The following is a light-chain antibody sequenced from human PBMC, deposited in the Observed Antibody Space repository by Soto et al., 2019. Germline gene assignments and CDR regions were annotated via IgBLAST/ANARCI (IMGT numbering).Light chain of an antibody. CDR1: QSVSSN. Sequence: EIVMTQSPATLSVSPGERATLSCRASQSVSSNLAWYQQKPGQAPRLLIYGASTRSTGIPARFSGSGSGTEFTLTITSLQSEDFAVYHCQHYNNWPITFGQGTLLE. J-gene: IGKJ5*01. V-gene: IGKV3-15*01. CDR2: GAS. CDR3: QHYNNWPIT.